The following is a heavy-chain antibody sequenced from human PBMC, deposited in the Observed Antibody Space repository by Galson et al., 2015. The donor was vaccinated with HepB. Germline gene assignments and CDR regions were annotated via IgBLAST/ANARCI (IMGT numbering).Heavy chain of an antibody. CDR2: INSDGSYI. CDR3: ARTRGAAAGIFDN. V-gene: IGHV3-74*01. Sequence: SLRLSCAAPGFTFSSYWMHWVRQVPGKGLVWVSRINSDGSYITYADSVKGRFTISRDNAKNTLYLQMNSPRAEDTALYYCARTRGAAAGIFDNWGQGSLVTVSS. J-gene: IGHJ4*02. CDR1: GFTFSSYW. D-gene: IGHD6-13*01.